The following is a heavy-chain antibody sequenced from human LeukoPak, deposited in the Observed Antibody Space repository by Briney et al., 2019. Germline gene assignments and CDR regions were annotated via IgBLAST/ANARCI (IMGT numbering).Heavy chain of an antibody. D-gene: IGHD3-22*01. J-gene: IGHJ4*02. CDR2: ISYDGSNK. Sequence: GGPLRLSCAASGFTFSSYAMHWVRQAPGKGLEWVAVISYDGSNKYYADSVKGRFTISRDNSKNTLYLQMNSLRAEDTAVYYCAKDYYPSFDYWGQGTLVTVSS. V-gene: IGHV3-30*18. CDR3: AKDYYPSFDY. CDR1: GFTFSSYA.